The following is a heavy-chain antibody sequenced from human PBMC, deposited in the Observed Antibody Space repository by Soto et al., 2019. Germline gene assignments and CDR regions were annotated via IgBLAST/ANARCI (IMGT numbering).Heavy chain of an antibody. CDR2: ISYDGSNK. D-gene: IGHD3-3*01. V-gene: IGHV3-30-3*01. CDR1: GFTFSSYA. J-gene: IGHJ4*02. Sequence: QVQLVESGGGVVQPGRSLRLSCAASGFTFSSYAMHWVRQAPGKGLEWVAVISYDGSNKYYADSVKGRFTISRDNSKNTLYLQRNSVRAEDTAVYYCASPGVPTIFGVVIRDYYFDYWGQGTLVTVSS. CDR3: ASPGVPTIFGVVIRDYYFDY.